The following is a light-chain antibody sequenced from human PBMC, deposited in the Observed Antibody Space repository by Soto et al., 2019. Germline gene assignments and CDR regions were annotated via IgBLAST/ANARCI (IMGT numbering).Light chain of an antibody. Sequence: QSALAQPASVSGSPGQSITISCTGTSSDVGGYCYVSRYQHHPGKAPKLMIYQVSNRPSGVSNRFSGSKSGNTASLTISGLQAEDEADYYCSSYTSSNTFYVFGTGTKVTVL. CDR1: SSDVGGYCY. J-gene: IGLJ1*01. CDR2: QVS. V-gene: IGLV2-14*01. CDR3: SSYTSSNTFYV.